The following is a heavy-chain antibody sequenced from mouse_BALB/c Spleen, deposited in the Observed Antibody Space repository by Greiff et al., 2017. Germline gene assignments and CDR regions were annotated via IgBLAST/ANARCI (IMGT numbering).Heavy chain of an antibody. CDR3: ARAPYYYGSRYAMDY. J-gene: IGHJ4*01. Sequence: VHLVESGPGLVAPSQSLSITCTVSGFSLTSYGVHWVRQPPGKGLEWLGVIWAGGSTNYNSALMSRLSISKDNSKSQVFLKMNSLQTDDTAMYYCARAPYYYGSRYAMDYWGQGTSVTVSS. CDR1: GFSLTSYG. V-gene: IGHV2-9*02. D-gene: IGHD1-1*01. CDR2: IWAGGST.